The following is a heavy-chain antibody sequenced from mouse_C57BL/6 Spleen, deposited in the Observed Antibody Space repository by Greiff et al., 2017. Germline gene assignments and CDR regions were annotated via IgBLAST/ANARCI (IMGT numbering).Heavy chain of an antibody. J-gene: IGHJ2*01. CDR2: IDPANGNT. CDR1: GFNIKNTY. V-gene: IGHV14-3*01. CDR3: TNYGNSAYFFDY. D-gene: IGHD1-1*01. Sequence: EVQGVESVAELVRPGASVKLSCTASGFNIKNTYIHWVKQRPEQGLEWIGRIDPANGNTKYAPKFQGKATITADTSSNTAYLQLSSLTSEDTAIYYCTNYGNSAYFFDYWGQGTTLTVSS.